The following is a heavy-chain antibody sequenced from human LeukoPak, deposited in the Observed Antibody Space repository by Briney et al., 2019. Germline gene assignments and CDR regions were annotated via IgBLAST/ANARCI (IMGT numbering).Heavy chain of an antibody. CDR2: INHSGST. CDR3: AREELDPEYYFDY. D-gene: IGHD1-1*01. CDR1: GGSFRGYY. J-gene: IGHJ4*02. Sequence: PSETLSLTCAVYGGSFRGYYWSWIRQPPGKGLEWIGEINHSGSTNYNPSLKSRVTISVDTSKNQFSLKLSSVTAADTAVYYCAREELDPEYYFDYWGQGTLVTVSS. V-gene: IGHV4-34*01.